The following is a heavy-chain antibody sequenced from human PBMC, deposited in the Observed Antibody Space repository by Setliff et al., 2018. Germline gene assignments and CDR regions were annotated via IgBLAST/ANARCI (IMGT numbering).Heavy chain of an antibody. Sequence: SVKVSCKASGGTFSSYGISWVRQAPGQGLEWMGGTIPIFGTTDYAQKFQGRVTITTDESTSTAYMELSSLRSEDTAVYYCARGPGGFDPWGQGTLVTVSS. J-gene: IGHJ5*02. CDR3: ARGPGGFDP. CDR1: GGTFSSYG. V-gene: IGHV1-69*05. CDR2: TIPIFGTT.